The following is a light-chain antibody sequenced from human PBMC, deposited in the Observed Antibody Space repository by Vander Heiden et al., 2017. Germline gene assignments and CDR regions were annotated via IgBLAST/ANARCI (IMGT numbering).Light chain of an antibody. CDR3: QQENGPFFT. Sequence: DIQMTQSPSTLSASVGDRVTITCRASQSISSWLAWYQQKPGKAPKLLIYKASSLESGVPSRFSDSGSGTEFTLTIISLQPADFATYYCQQENGPFFTFGHGTKVDIK. J-gene: IGKJ3*01. CDR2: KAS. CDR1: QSISSW. V-gene: IGKV1-5*03.